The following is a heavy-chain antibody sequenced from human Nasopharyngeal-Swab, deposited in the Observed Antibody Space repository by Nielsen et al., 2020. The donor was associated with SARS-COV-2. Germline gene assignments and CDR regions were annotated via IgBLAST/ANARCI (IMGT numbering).Heavy chain of an antibody. V-gene: IGHV4-34*01. CDR1: GGSFSGYY. Sequence: SETLSLTCAVYGGSFSGYYWSWIRQPPGKGLEWIGEINHSGSTNYNPSLKNRVTISVDTSKNQFSLKLTSVTAADTAVYYCARGHGWGSTVTTFRGYYYYYMDVWGKGTTVT. J-gene: IGHJ6*03. CDR3: ARGHGWGSTVTTFRGYYYYYMDV. CDR2: INHSGST. D-gene: IGHD4-17*01.